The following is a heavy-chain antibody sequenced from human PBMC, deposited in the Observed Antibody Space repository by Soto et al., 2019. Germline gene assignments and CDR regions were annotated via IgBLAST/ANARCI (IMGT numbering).Heavy chain of an antibody. CDR3: AHPRGYGVFDAYDI. Sequence: GGSLRLSCVASGFTFSTYAISWVRQAPGKGLEWVSALTPSGGETYYADSVRGRFTISRDNSMNALYLQMTSLRIEDTAVYYCAHPRGYGVFDAYDIWGQGTMVTV. V-gene: IGHV3-23*01. CDR2: LTPSGGET. D-gene: IGHD4-17*01. CDR1: GFTFSTYA. J-gene: IGHJ3*02.